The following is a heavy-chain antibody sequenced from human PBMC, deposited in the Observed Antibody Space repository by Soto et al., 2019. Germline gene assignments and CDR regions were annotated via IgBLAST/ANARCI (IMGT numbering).Heavy chain of an antibody. CDR3: ARENYGSGSYHFDY. D-gene: IGHD3-10*01. V-gene: IGHV4-59*01. Sequence: PSETLSLTCTVSGVSISSYSWSWIRQPPGKGLEWIGYIYYSGSTNYNPSLKSRVTISVDTSKNQFSLKRSSVTAADTAVYYCARENYGSGSYHFDYWGQGTLVTVSS. CDR2: IYYSGST. CDR1: GVSISSYS. J-gene: IGHJ4*02.